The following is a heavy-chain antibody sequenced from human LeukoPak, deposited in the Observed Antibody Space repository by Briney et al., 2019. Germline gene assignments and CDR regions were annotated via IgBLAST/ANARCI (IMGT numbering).Heavy chain of an antibody. CDR2: SSGNGGST. Sequence: GGSLRLSCAASGFTFSSYGMSWVRQAPGKGLECVSASSGNGGSTYCADSALGRVTISRYNPNNTLYLQLNRLRDEDTAVYYCSKDYRYGSGSYSFGYWGQGTLVTVSS. V-gene: IGHV3-23*01. J-gene: IGHJ4*02. D-gene: IGHD3-10*01. CDR1: GFTFSSYG. CDR3: SKDYRYGSGSYSFGY.